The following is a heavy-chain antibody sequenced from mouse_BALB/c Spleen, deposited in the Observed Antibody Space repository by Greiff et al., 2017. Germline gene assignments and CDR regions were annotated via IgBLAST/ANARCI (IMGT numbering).Heavy chain of an antibody. CDR3: ARMKYGNYNAMDY. CDR2: IYPGDGDT. CDR1: GYTFTSYW. D-gene: IGHD2-10*02. Sequence: QVQLQQSGAELARPGASVKLSCKASGYTFTSYWMQWVKQRPGQGLEWIGAIYPGDGDTRYTQKFKGKATLTADKSSSTAYMQLSSLASEDSAVYYCARMKYGNYNAMDYWGQGTSVTVSS. J-gene: IGHJ4*01. V-gene: IGHV1-87*01.